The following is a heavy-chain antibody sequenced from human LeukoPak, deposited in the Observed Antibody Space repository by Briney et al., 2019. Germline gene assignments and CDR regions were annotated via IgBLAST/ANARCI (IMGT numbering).Heavy chain of an antibody. J-gene: IGHJ5*02. CDR1: GGSISSYD. CDR3: ARQVLASSGSILGWFDP. D-gene: IGHD3-22*01. V-gene: IGHV4-59*08. Sequence: SETLSLTCTVSGGSISSYDWSWIRQPPGKGLEWIGYIYYSGSTNYNPSLKSRVTISVDTSKNQFSLKLISVTAADTAVYYCARQVLASSGSILGWFDPWGQGTLVTVSS. CDR2: IYYSGST.